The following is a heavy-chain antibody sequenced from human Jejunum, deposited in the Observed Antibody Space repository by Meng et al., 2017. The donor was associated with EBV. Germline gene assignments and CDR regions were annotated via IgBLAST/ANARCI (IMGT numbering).Heavy chain of an antibody. CDR3: VSAWVDP. V-gene: IGHV3-15*01. CDR2: IKSKTQGGTT. J-gene: IGHJ5*02. Sequence: QRVEAGGGLVRPGGSLRLSCAGSGFTFSNAWMSWVRQSPGKGLEWIARIKSKTQGGTTDYAASVKGRFTVSRDDSENTVYLQMNSLTTEDTAMYYCVSAWVDPWGQGTLVTVSS. CDR1: GFTFSNAW.